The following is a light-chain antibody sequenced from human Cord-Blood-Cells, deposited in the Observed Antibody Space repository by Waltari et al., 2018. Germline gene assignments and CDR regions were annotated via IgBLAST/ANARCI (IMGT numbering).Light chain of an antibody. V-gene: IGLV2-11*01. J-gene: IGLJ2*01. CDR2: DVS. Sequence: QSALTQPRSVSGSPGQSVTISCTGTGSDVGGYNYVSWYQQHPGKAPKLMIYDVSKRPSGVPDRFSGSKSGNTASLTISGLQAEDEADYYCCSYAGSYTFVFGGGTKLTVL. CDR1: GSDVGGYNY. CDR3: CSYAGSYTFV.